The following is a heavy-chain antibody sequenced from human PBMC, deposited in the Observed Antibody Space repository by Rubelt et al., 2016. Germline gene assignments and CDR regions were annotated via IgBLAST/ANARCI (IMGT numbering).Heavy chain of an antibody. Sequence: QVQLQQWGAGLLKPSETLSLTCAVYGGSFNDYYWSWIRRPPGKGLEWIGEIDHSGITNYNPSLQSRVSISSDTSKNQFSLNLTAVTAADTALYYCARRGYSANWYDATFDSWGQGTPVSVSS. D-gene: IGHD1-1*01. CDR1: GGSFNDYY. V-gene: IGHV4-34*01. CDR3: ARRGYSANWYDATFDS. J-gene: IGHJ4*02. CDR2: IDHSGIT.